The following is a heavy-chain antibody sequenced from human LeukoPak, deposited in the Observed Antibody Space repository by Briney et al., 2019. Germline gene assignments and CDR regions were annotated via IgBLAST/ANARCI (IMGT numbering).Heavy chain of an antibody. CDR1: GFTFTTNA. CDR2: ISGRTGAT. D-gene: IGHD5-12*01. V-gene: IGHV3-23*01. CDR3: AKCGNSGCHLIDY. J-gene: IGHJ4*02. Sequence: GALRLSCAASGFTFTTNAMSWVRQAPGKGLEWVSAISGRTGATYYADSEKGRFTISRDNSKSTLYLQMDSLRAEDTAVYYCAKCGNSGCHLIDYRGQGTLVTVSS.